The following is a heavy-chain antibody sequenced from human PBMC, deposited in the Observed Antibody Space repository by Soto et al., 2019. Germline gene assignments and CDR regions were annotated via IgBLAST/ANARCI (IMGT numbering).Heavy chain of an antibody. CDR2: ISAYNGNT. D-gene: IGHD4-17*01. Sequence: ASVKVSCKASGSTFTSDGISWVRQAPGQGLEWMGWISAYNGNTNYAQKLQGRVTMTTDTSTSTAYMGLRSLRSDDTAVYYCAREPDYGDYPYDYYGMDVWGQGTTVTVSS. J-gene: IGHJ6*02. CDR1: GSTFTSDG. V-gene: IGHV1-18*04. CDR3: AREPDYGDYPYDYYGMDV.